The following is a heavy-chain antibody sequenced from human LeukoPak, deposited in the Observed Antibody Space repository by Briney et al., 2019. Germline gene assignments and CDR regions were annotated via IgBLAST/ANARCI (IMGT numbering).Heavy chain of an antibody. J-gene: IGHJ4*02. Sequence: GGSLRLSCAASGFPFSNYGMHWVRQAPGKGLEWVAVIWYDGSDKYYADSVKGRFTISRDNSKNTLYLQMNSLRAEDTAVYYCARHGDYNPFDYWGQGTLVTVSS. CDR2: IWYDGSDK. D-gene: IGHD4-17*01. CDR3: ARHGDYNPFDY. CDR1: GFPFSNYG. V-gene: IGHV3-30*19.